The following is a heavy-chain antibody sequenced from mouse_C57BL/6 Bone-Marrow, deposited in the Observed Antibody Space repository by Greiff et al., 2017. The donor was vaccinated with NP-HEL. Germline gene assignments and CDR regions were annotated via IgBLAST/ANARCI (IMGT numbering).Heavy chain of an antibody. V-gene: IGHV5-4*01. Sequence: EVQRVESGGGLVKPGGSLKLSCAASGFTFSSYAMSWVRQTPEKRLEWVATISDGGSYTYYPDNVKGRFTISRDNAKNNLYLQMSHLKSEDTAMYYCARDTDGYYGEDYWGQGTSVTVSS. CDR1: GFTFSSYA. D-gene: IGHD2-3*01. CDR2: ISDGGSYT. J-gene: IGHJ4*01. CDR3: ARDTDGYYGEDY.